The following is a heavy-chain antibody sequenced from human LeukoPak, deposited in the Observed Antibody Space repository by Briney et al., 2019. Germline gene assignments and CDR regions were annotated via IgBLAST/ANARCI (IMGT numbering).Heavy chain of an antibody. V-gene: IGHV3-53*01. CDR1: GFIVSSSH. J-gene: IGHJ4*02. D-gene: IGHD2/OR15-2a*01. Sequence: GGSLRLSCAASGFIVSSSHMTWVRQTPGKGLVWVSVTYSGGNTDYADSVKGRFTISRDNSRNTLYLQMSSLRVEDTAIYYCARGRDYFPIDYWGQGTFVIVSS. CDR3: ARGRDYFPIDY. CDR2: TYSGGNT.